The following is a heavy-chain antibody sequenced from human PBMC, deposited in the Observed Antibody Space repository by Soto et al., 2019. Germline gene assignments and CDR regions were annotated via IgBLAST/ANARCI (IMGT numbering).Heavy chain of an antibody. Sequence: PGGSLRLSCAASGFTFSGSAMHWVRQASGKGLEWVGRIRSKANSYATAYAASVKGRFTISRDDSKNAAYLQMNSLKTEDTAVYYCTRLQRFLAHHYYYYYGMDVWGQGTTVTVSS. CDR2: IRSKANSYAT. V-gene: IGHV3-73*01. D-gene: IGHD3-3*01. CDR1: GFTFSGSA. CDR3: TRLQRFLAHHYYYYYGMDV. J-gene: IGHJ6*02.